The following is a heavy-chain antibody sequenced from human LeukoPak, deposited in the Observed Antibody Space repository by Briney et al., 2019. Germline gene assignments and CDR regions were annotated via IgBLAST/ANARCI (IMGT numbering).Heavy chain of an antibody. CDR1: GGTFSSYA. Sequence: SVKVSCKASGGTFSSYAISWVRQAPGQGLEWMGGIIPIFGTANYAQKFQGRVTITADKSTSTAYMELSSLRSEDTAVYYCARDLSNYYYMDVWGKGTTVTVSS. CDR3: ARDLSNYYYMDV. D-gene: IGHD6-6*01. J-gene: IGHJ6*03. CDR2: IIPIFGTA. V-gene: IGHV1-69*06.